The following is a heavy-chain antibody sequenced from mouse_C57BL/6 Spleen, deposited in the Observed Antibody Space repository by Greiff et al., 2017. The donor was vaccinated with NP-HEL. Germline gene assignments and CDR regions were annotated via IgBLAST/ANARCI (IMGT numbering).Heavy chain of an antibody. CDR3: TSQGEYGSSPYYFDY. V-gene: IGHV1-15*01. J-gene: IGHJ2*01. CDR1: GYTFTDYE. CDR2: IDPETGGT. D-gene: IGHD1-1*01. Sequence: QVQLQQSGAELVRPGASVTLSCKASGYTFTDYEMHWVQQTPVHGLEWIGAIDPETGGTAYNQKFKGKARLTADKSSSTAYMELRSLTSEDSAVYYWTSQGEYGSSPYYFDYWGQGTTLTVSS.